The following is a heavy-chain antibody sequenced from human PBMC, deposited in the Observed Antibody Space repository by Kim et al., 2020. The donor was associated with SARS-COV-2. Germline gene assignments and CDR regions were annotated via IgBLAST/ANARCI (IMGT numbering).Heavy chain of an antibody. Sequence: ASVKVSCKASGYTFTSYGISWVRQAPGQGLEWMGWISAYNGNTNYALKLQGRVTMTTDTSTSTAYMELRSLRSDDTAVYYCARGMSIAVLYYYYGMDVWGQGTTVTVSS. V-gene: IGHV1-18*01. J-gene: IGHJ6*02. CDR3: ARGMSIAVLYYYYGMDV. CDR2: ISAYNGNT. D-gene: IGHD6-19*01. CDR1: GYTFTSYG.